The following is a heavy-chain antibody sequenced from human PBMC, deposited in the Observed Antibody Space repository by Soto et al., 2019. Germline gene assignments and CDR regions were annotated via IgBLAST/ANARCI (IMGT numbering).Heavy chain of an antibody. Sequence: SETLSLTCTVSGGSIRSTTYYWAWIRQPPGKGLEWIASIYYSGTTYYHPSLKSRVTTSVDTPKNQVSLKLSSVTAADTAVYYCVRHWSSSGNNWFDPWVQGTKVSVSS. CDR1: GGSIRSTTYY. CDR2: IYYSGTT. D-gene: IGHD1-1*01. CDR3: VRHWSSSGNNWFDP. V-gene: IGHV4-39*01. J-gene: IGHJ5*02.